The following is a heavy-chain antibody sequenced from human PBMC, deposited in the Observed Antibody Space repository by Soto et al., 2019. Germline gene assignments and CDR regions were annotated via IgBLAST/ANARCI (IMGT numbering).Heavy chain of an antibody. CDR3: ARDLGGAYGDYPWGGYGMEV. J-gene: IGHJ6*02. Sequence: PSETLSLTCTVSGGSISSYYWSWIRQPPGKGLEWIGYIYYSGSTNYNPSLKSRVTISVDTSKNQFSLKLSSVTAADTAVYYCARDLGGAYGDYPWGGYGMEVWGQGTTVTVSS. V-gene: IGHV4-59*01. D-gene: IGHD4-17*01. CDR1: GGSISSYY. CDR2: IYYSGST.